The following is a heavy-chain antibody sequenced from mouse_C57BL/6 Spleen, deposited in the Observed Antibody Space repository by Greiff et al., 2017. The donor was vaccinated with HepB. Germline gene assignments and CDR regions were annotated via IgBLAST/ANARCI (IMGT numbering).Heavy chain of an antibody. V-gene: IGHV1-81*01. Sequence: QVQLKQSGAELARPGASVKLSCKASGYTFTSYGISWVKQRTGQGLEWIGEIYPRSGNTYYNEKFKGKATLTADKSSSTAYMELRSLTSEDSAVYFCAKLYYGNSMDYWGQGTSVTVSS. CDR2: IYPRSGNT. D-gene: IGHD2-1*01. J-gene: IGHJ4*01. CDR3: AKLYYGNSMDY. CDR1: GYTFTSYG.